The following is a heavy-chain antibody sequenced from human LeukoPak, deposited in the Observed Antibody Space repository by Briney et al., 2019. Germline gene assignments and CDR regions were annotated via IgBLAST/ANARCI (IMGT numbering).Heavy chain of an antibody. V-gene: IGHV2-5*02. CDR1: GFSLSTSGVG. CDR3: AHRRRPVGYSSGWYGPSFDY. D-gene: IGHD6-19*01. J-gene: IGHJ4*02. CDR2: IYWDDDK. Sequence: SGPTLVKPTQTLTLTCTFSGFSLSTSGVGVGWIRQPPGKALEWLALIYWDDDKRYSPSLKSRLTITKDTSKNQVVLTMTNMDPVDTATYYCAHRRRPVGYSSGWYGPSFDYWGQGTLVTVSS.